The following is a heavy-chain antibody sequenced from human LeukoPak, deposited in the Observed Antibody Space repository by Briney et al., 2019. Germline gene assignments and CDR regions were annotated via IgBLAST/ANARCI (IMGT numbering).Heavy chain of an antibody. Sequence: PSETLSLTCTVSGGSISSYYWSWTRQPPGKGLEWIGYIYYSGSTNYNPSLKSRVTISVDTSKNQFSLKLSSVTAADTAVYYCARDSVHGGNSLGYFQHWGQGTLVTVSS. V-gene: IGHV4-59*01. CDR1: GGSISSYY. J-gene: IGHJ1*01. D-gene: IGHD4-23*01. CDR3: ARDSVHGGNSLGYFQH. CDR2: IYYSGST.